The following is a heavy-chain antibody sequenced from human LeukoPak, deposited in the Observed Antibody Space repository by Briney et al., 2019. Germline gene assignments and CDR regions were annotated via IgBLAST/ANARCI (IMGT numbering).Heavy chain of an antibody. J-gene: IGHJ4*02. CDR1: GGSISSYY. CDR3: ARRDGQVASDFDY. CDR2: IYNSGST. D-gene: IGHD6-6*01. V-gene: IGHV4-4*08. Sequence: SETLSLTCTVSGGSISSYYWSWIRQPPGKGLEWIAYIYNSGSTYYNPSLKSRVTISVDTSKNQFTLKLTSVTAADTAVYYCARRDGQVASDFDYWGQGTLVTVSS.